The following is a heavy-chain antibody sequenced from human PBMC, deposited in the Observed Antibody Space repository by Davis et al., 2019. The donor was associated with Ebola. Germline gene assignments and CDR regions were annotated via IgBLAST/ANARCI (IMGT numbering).Heavy chain of an antibody. V-gene: IGHV1-18*01. CDR1: GYTFTSYS. CDR3: ARDRYDHRTHNYFDP. CDR2: ISVYNGNT. D-gene: IGHD2-2*01. J-gene: IGHJ5*02. Sequence: AASVKVSCKASGYTFTSYSITWMRQAPGQGLEWMGWISVYNGNTNYAQNLQDRVTMTTDTSTNTAYMELSNLRSDDTALYYCARDRYDHRTHNYFDPWGQGTLVTVSS.